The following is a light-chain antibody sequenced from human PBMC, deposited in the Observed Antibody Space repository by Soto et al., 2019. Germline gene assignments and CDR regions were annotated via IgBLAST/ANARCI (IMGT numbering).Light chain of an antibody. CDR3: SSYTSNSTWV. Sequence: QSVLTQPASVSGSPGQSITISCTGTSSDVGGYNFVSWYQQHPGKAPKLMIYEVSNRPSGISNRFSGSKSGNTASLTISGLQAGDEADYYCSSYTSNSTWVFGGGTKLTVL. CDR2: EVS. J-gene: IGLJ3*02. V-gene: IGLV2-14*01. CDR1: SSDVGGYNF.